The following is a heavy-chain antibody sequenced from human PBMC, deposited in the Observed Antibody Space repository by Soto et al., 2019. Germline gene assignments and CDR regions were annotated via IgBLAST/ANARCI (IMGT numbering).Heavy chain of an antibody. V-gene: IGHV4-59*01. Sequence: SETLSLTCTVSGGSISSYYWSWIRQPPGKGLEWIGYIYYSGSTNYNPSLKSRVTISVDTSKNQFSQKLSSVTAADTAVYYCARERIAVAYFDYWGQGTLVTVSS. CDR3: ARERIAVAYFDY. CDR1: GGSISSYY. J-gene: IGHJ4*02. CDR2: IYYSGST. D-gene: IGHD6-19*01.